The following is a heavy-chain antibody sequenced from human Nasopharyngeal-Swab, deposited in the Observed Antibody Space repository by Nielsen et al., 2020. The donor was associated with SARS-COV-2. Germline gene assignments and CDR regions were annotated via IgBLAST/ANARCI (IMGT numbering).Heavy chain of an antibody. Sequence: GGSLRLSCAASGFTFSSYGMHWVRQAPGKGLEWVAVIWYDGSNKYYADSVKGRFTISRDNSKNTLYLQMNSLRAEDTAVYYCARDPPATRHGMDVWGQGTTVTASS. CDR3: ARDPPATRHGMDV. J-gene: IGHJ6*02. V-gene: IGHV3-33*01. CDR1: GFTFSSYG. CDR2: IWYDGSNK.